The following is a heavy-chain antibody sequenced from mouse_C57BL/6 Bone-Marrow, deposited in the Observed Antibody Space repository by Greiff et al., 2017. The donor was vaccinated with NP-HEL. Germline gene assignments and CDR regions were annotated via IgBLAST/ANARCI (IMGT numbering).Heavy chain of an antibody. CDR1: GYTFTSYW. CDR3: ARYLWDRYFDV. J-gene: IGHJ1*03. V-gene: IGHV1-52*01. Sequence: VQLQQPGAELVRPGSSVKLSCKASGYTFTSYWMHWVKQRPIQGLEWIGNIDPSDSETHYNQKFKDKATLTVDKSSSTAYMQLSSLTSEDSAVYYCARYLWDRYFDVWGTGTTVTVSS. D-gene: IGHD4-1*01. CDR2: IDPSDSET.